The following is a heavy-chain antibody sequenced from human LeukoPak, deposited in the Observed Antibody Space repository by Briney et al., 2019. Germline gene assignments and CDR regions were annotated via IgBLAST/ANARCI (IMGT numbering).Heavy chain of an antibody. CDR1: GGSFSGYY. J-gene: IGHJ3*02. D-gene: IGHD3-3*01. CDR2: INHSGST. CDR3: ARPFWSGYYTAFDI. V-gene: IGHV4-34*01. Sequence: SETLSLTCAVYGGSFSGYYWSWIRQPPGKGLEWIGEINHSGSTNYNPSLKSRVTISVDTSKNQFSLKLSSVTAADTAVYYCARPFWSGYYTAFDIWGQGTMVTVSS.